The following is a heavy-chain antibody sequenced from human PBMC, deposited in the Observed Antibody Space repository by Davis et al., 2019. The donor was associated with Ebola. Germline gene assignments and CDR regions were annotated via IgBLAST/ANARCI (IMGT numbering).Heavy chain of an antibody. J-gene: IGHJ6*04. CDR1: GYNFTKFA. D-gene: IGHD3-10*01. CDR2: FNPKSGGT. CDR3: ARDRVTTMVRGVYYYGMDV. V-gene: IGHV1-2*06. Sequence: ASVKVSCKASGYNFTKFAMNWVRQAPGQGLEWMGRFNPKSGGTDSAQKFQGRVTMTRDTSTRQVYMELSSLGSEDTAVYYCARDRVTTMVRGVYYYGMDVWGKGTTVTVSS.